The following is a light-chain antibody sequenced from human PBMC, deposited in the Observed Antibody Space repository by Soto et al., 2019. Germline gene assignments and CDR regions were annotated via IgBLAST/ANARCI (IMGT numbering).Light chain of an antibody. CDR1: STDVGGYNY. CDR2: EVS. V-gene: IGLV2-8*01. Sequence: QSVLTQPPSASGSAGQSVTISCTVTSTDVGGYNYVSWYQQHPGKAPKLMIYEVSKRPSGVPDRFSGSKSGNTASLTVSGLQAEDEAAYYCSSYAGNNIHYVFGTGTKVTVL. CDR3: SSYAGNNIHYV. J-gene: IGLJ1*01.